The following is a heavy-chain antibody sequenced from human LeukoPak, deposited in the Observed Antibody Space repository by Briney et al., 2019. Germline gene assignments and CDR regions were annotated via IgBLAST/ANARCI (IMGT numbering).Heavy chain of an antibody. CDR1: GYTFTGYY. J-gene: IGHJ4*02. CDR3: ARDVYGSSWYLGGY. Sequence: GASVKVSCKASGYTFTGYYMHWVRQAPGQGLEWMGWINPNSGGTNYAQKFQGRVTMTGDTSISTAYMELSRLRSDDTAVYYCARDVYGSSWYLGGYWGQGTLVTVSS. CDR2: INPNSGGT. D-gene: IGHD6-13*01. V-gene: IGHV1-2*02.